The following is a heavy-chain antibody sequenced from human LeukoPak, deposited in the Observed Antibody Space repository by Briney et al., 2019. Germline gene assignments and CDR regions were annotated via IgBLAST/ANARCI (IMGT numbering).Heavy chain of an antibody. D-gene: IGHD2-21*02. CDR1: GYSFTSYW. Sequence: GESLKISCKGSGYSFTSYWIGWVRQMPGKGLEWMGIIYPGDSDTRYSPSFQGQVTISADKSISTAYLQWSSLKASDTAMYCCARTAGLYYYYMDVWGKGTTVTVSS. CDR3: ARTAGLYYYYMDV. CDR2: IYPGDSDT. V-gene: IGHV5-51*01. J-gene: IGHJ6*03.